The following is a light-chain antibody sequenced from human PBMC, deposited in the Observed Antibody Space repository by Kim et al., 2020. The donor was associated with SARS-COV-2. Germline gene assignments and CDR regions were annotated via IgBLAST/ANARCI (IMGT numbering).Light chain of an antibody. Sequence: QSVLTQPPSVSGAPGQRVTISCTGTSSNIGAGCDIHWYQQLSGTAPLLLLYGSTNRPSGVPDRFSGAKSDTSGSLVITGLQPEDEAYYYCQSYDIRLRGSVFGGGTQLTVL. V-gene: IGLV1-40*01. CDR1: SSNIGAGCD. CDR3: QSYDIRLRGSV. CDR2: GST. J-gene: IGLJ3*02.